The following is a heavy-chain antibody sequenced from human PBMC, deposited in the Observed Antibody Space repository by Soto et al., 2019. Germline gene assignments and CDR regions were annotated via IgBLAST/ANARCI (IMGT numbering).Heavy chain of an antibody. J-gene: IGHJ4*02. CDR3: AKGDQERQWVFLHN. CDR1: GFTFSNYA. CDR2: IRGSGGET. V-gene: IGHV3-23*01. Sequence: EVQLLESGGGLVQPGGSLRLSCIASGFTFSNYAMTWVRQAPGKGMEWVSAIRGSGGETFYADSVQGRFTISRDNSRMTLYLQMNSLGAEDTAVYYCAKGDQERQWVFLHNWGQGTLVTVSS. D-gene: IGHD2-8*01.